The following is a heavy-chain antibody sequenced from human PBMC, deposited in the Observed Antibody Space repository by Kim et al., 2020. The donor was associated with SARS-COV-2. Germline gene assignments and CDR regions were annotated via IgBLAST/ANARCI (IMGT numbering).Heavy chain of an antibody. V-gene: IGHV4-39*07. CDR3: ARVNLVAGTSLDF. J-gene: IGHJ4*02. Sequence: YTPSLKRGLPISVNTSKNQFSLKRSSVTAADTAVYYCARVNLVAGTSLDFWGPGTLVTVSS. D-gene: IGHD6-19*01.